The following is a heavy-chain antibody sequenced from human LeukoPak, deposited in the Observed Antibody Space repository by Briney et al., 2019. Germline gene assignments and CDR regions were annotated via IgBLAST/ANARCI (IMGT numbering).Heavy chain of an antibody. D-gene: IGHD2-2*01. V-gene: IGHV3-43*02. CDR2: IGGDGDST. CDR3: AKGDCSSTSCYALRLDSNFDF. Sequence: GGSLRLSCAASDFTFDDYAMHWVRQAPGKGLEWVSLIGGDGDSTYYADSVKGRFIISRDNSKNSLYLQMNSLRTEDTALYYCAKGDCSSTSCYALRLDSNFDFWGRGTLVTVSS. J-gene: IGHJ4*02. CDR1: DFTFDDYA.